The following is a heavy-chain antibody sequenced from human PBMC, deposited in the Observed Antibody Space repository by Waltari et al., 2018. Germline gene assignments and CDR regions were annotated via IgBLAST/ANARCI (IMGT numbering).Heavy chain of an antibody. V-gene: IGHV1-69*05. CDR2: IIPIFGTA. CDR3: ASKGTYYDILTGYSYFDY. Sequence: QVQLVQSGAEVKKPGSSVKVSCKASGGTFSSYAISWVRQAPGQGLEWMGGIIPIFGTANYAQKFQGRVTITTDESTSTAYMELSSLRSEDTAVYYCASKGTYYDILTGYSYFDYWGQGTLVTVSS. J-gene: IGHJ4*02. CDR1: GGTFSSYA. D-gene: IGHD3-9*01.